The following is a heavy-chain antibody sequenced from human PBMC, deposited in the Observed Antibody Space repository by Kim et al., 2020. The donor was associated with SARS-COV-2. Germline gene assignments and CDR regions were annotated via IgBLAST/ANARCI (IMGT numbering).Heavy chain of an antibody. J-gene: IGHJ6*02. D-gene: IGHD6-6*01. CDR3: ARRVWEASSRRDYYYYGMDV. V-gene: IGHV1-69*13. Sequence: SVKVSCKASGGTFSSYAISWVRQAPGQGLEWMGGIIPIFGTANYAQKFQGRVTITADESTSTAYMELSSLRSEDTAVYYCARRVWEASSRRDYYYYGMDVWGQGTTVTVSS. CDR2: IIPIFGTA. CDR1: GGTFSSYA.